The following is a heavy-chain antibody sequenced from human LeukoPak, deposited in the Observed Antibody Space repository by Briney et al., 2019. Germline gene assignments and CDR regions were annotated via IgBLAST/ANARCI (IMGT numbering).Heavy chain of an antibody. Sequence: SETLSLTCSISGGSVTSGSYYWSWIRQPPGKGLEWIGYIYHSGSTYYNPSLKSRVTISVDTSKNQFSLKLSSVTAADTAVYYCARDKAYHYFDYWGQGTLVTVSS. J-gene: IGHJ4*02. CDR2: IYHSGST. CDR3: ARDKAYHYFDY. V-gene: IGHV4-61*01. CDR1: GGSVTSGSYY.